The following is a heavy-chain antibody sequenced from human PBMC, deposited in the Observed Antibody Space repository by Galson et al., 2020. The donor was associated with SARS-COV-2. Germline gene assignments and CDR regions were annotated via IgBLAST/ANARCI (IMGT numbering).Heavy chain of an antibody. CDR3: ASEVIAVAGTSDDRDFDY. D-gene: IGHD6-19*01. Sequence: PGGSLRLSCAASGFTSSSYGMHWVRQAPGKGLEWVAVIWYDGSNKYYADSVKGRFTISRDNSKNTLYLQMNSLRAEDTAVYYCASEVIAVAGTSDDRDFDYWGQGTLVTVSS. CDR2: IWYDGSNK. J-gene: IGHJ4*02. CDR1: GFTSSSYG. V-gene: IGHV3-33*01.